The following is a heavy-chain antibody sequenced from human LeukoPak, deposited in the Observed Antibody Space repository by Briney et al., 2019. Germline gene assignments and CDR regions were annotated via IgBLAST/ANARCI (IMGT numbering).Heavy chain of an antibody. D-gene: IGHD3-3*01. Sequence: SVKVSCKASGGTFSSYAISWVRQAPGQGLEWMGGIIPIFGTANYAQKFQGRVTITADESTSTAYMELSSLRSEDAAVYYCARDGGIFWSGYYTDYYYGMDVWGQGTTVTVSS. V-gene: IGHV1-69*01. CDR1: GGTFSSYA. J-gene: IGHJ6*02. CDR3: ARDGGIFWSGYYTDYYYGMDV. CDR2: IIPIFGTA.